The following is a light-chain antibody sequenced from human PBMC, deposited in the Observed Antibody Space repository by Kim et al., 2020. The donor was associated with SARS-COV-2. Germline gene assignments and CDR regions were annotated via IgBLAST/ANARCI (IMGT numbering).Light chain of an antibody. J-gene: IGLJ3*02. CDR3: ASWTRSSTLM. CDR1: NSDVGGYDY. Sequence: QSALTQPASVSGSPGQSITISCTGTNSDVGGYDYVSWYQRLPGKAPKLMIYDVIMRPSGVSSRFSGSKSGNTASLTISGLRAEDEADYYCASWTRSSTLMFGGGTKLTVL. V-gene: IGLV2-14*01. CDR2: DVI.